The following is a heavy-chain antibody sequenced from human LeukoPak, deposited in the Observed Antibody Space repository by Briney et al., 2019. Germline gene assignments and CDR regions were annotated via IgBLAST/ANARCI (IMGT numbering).Heavy chain of an antibody. CDR1: GFTFSDYW. CDR2: IKQGGGEI. V-gene: IGHV3-7*03. Sequence: GGSLRLSCAASGFTFSDYWMSWVRQAPGKGLEWVANIKQGGGEIYYVDSVKGRFTISRDNSKNTLYLQMNSLRAEDTAVYYCAKCIVGATAPFDYWGQGTLVTVSS. J-gene: IGHJ4*02. CDR3: AKCIVGATAPFDY. D-gene: IGHD1-26*01.